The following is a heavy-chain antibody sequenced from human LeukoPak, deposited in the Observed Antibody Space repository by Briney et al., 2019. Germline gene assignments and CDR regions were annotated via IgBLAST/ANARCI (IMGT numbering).Heavy chain of an antibody. J-gene: IGHJ6*04. CDR2: INSDGSST. V-gene: IGHV3-74*01. D-gene: IGHD3-10*02. CDR3: AELGITMIGGV. CDR1: GFTFSSYW. Sequence: GGSLRLSCAASGFTFSSYWMHWVRQAPGKGLVGVSRINSDGSSTNYADSVKGRFTISRDNAKNSLYLQMNSLRAEDTAVYYCAELGITMIGGVWGKGTTVTISS.